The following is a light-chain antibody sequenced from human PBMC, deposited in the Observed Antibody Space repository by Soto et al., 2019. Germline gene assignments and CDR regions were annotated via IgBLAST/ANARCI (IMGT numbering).Light chain of an antibody. V-gene: IGKV1-5*03. CDR3: QQYSDNWT. CDR2: KAS. J-gene: IGKJ1*01. Sequence: DIQMTQSPSTLSASVGDRVTITCRASQSISNWLAWYQPKPGPAPNLLIYKASTLQSGVPSRFSGSGSGTEFTLTISSLQPDDSATYYCQQYSDNWTFGQGTKV. CDR1: QSISNW.